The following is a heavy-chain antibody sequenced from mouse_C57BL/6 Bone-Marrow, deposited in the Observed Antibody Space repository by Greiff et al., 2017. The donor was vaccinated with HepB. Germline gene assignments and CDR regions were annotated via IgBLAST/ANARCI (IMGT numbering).Heavy chain of an antibody. Sequence: EVQRVESGGGLVQSGRSLRLSCATSGFTFSDFYMEWVRQAPGKGLEWIAASRNKANDYTTEYSASVKGRFIVSRDTSQSILYLQMNALRAEDTAIYYCARDAYYGSPNYYAMDYWGQGTSVTVSS. CDR2: SRNKANDYTT. D-gene: IGHD1-1*01. V-gene: IGHV7-1*01. CDR3: ARDAYYGSPNYYAMDY. J-gene: IGHJ4*01. CDR1: GFTFSDFY.